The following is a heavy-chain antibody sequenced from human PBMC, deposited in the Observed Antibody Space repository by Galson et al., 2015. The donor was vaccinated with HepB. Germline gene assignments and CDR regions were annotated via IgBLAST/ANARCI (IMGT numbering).Heavy chain of an antibody. V-gene: IGHV3-15*01. J-gene: IGHJ6*02. CDR2: IKSKTDGGTT. CDR1: GFTFSNAW. Sequence: SLRLSCAASGFTFSNAWMSWVRQAPGKGLEWVGRIKSKTDGGTTDYAAPVKGRFTISRDDSKNTLYLQMNSLKTEDTAVYYCTTDPGLVAAAVPRPYYYGMDVWGQGTTVTVSS. D-gene: IGHD6-13*01. CDR3: TTDPGLVAAAVPRPYYYGMDV.